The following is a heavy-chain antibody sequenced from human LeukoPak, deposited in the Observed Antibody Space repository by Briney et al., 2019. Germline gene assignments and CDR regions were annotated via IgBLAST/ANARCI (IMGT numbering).Heavy chain of an antibody. J-gene: IGHJ3*02. CDR2: ISSSYAI. V-gene: IGHV3-69-1*01. CDR3: ARDRHFVAFDI. CDR1: GFTFTAFT. Sequence: GGSLRLSCAASGFTFTAFTINWVRQAPGKGLEWVSSISSSYAIYFADSVKGRFTISRDNAKNSVYLHMNSLRAEDTAVYFCARDRHFVAFDIWGQGTMVTVSS.